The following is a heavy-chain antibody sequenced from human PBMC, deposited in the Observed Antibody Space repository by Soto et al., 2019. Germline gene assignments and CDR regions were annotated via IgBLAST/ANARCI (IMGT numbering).Heavy chain of an antibody. CDR1: GYTFTSYY. V-gene: IGHV1-46*03. CDR3: ARDKATGSSVGYYYMDV. CDR2: INPSGGST. Sequence: GASVQVSCKASGYTFTSYYMHWVRQAPGQGLEWMGIINPSGGSTSYAQKFQGRVTMTRDTSTSTVYMELSSLRSEDTAVYYCARDKATGSSVGYYYMDVWGKGTTVTVSS. D-gene: IGHD6-6*01. J-gene: IGHJ6*03.